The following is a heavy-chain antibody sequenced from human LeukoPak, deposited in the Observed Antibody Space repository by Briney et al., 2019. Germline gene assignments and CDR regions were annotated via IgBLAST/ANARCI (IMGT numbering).Heavy chain of an antibody. Sequence: GESLKISCKGSGYSFTSYWIGWVRQMPGKGLEWMGIIYPGDSDTRYSPSFQGQVTISADKSISTAYPQWSSLKASDTAMYYCARFKGYCTSTTCFTAPDYWGQGTLVTVSS. V-gene: IGHV5-51*01. D-gene: IGHD2-2*02. CDR2: IYPGDSDT. J-gene: IGHJ4*02. CDR1: GYSFTSYW. CDR3: ARFKGYCTSTTCFTAPDY.